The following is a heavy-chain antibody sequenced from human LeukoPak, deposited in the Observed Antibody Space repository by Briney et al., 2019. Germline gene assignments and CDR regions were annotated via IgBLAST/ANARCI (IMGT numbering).Heavy chain of an antibody. CDR3: ARRTYKILRGTAYGYWYFDL. CDR2: IYYSRST. Sequence: SETLSLTCTVSGGSISSYYWSWIRQPPGKGLEWIGYIYYSRSTNYNPSLTSRVTISVDTSKNQFSLKLSTVTAADTAVYYCARRTYKILRGTAYGYWYFDLWGRGTLVTVSS. V-gene: IGHV4-59*08. CDR1: GGSISSYY. J-gene: IGHJ2*01. D-gene: IGHD3-9*01.